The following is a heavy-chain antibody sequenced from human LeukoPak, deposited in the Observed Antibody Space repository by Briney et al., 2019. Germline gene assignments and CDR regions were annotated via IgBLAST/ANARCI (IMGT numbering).Heavy chain of an antibody. D-gene: IGHD3-22*01. Sequence: GGSLRLSCAASGSTFSSYAMSWVRQAPGKGLEWVSTLSGSGGNTYYADPVKGRVTISRDNSKNTLYLQMNSLRAEDTAVYHCAKGSYYYDSADYFDYWGQGILVTVSS. J-gene: IGHJ4*02. CDR2: LSGSGGNT. V-gene: IGHV3-23*01. CDR3: AKGSYYYDSADYFDY. CDR1: GSTFSSYA.